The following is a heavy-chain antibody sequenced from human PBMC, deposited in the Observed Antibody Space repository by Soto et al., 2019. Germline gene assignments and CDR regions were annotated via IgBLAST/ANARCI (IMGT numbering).Heavy chain of an antibody. J-gene: IGHJ4*02. CDR3: AKEYGSTWIDH. CDR1: GFMFSAYW. Sequence: GGSLRLSCAASGFMFSAYWMSWVRQAPGKGLEWVANIHGDGGKIYYVDSVKGRFTISRDNSRNTLFLQLNSLRDEDTAVYYCAKEYGSTWIDHWGQGTPVTSPQ. D-gene: IGHD6-13*01. V-gene: IGHV3-7*01. CDR2: IHGDGGKI.